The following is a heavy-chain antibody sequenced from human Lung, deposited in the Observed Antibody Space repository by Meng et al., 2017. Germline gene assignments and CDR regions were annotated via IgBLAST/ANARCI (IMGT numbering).Heavy chain of an antibody. CDR2: INHSGST. J-gene: IGHJ4*02. CDR1: GGSFSDYY. Sequence: GQLQQWGAGLLKTSETRSLTCVVSGGSFSDYYWSWIRQPPGKGLEWIGEINHSGSTNYNPSLESRATISVDTSQNNLSLKLSSVTAADSAVYYCARGPTTMAHDFDYWGQGTLVTVSS. V-gene: IGHV4-34*01. CDR3: ARGPTTMAHDFDY. D-gene: IGHD4-11*01.